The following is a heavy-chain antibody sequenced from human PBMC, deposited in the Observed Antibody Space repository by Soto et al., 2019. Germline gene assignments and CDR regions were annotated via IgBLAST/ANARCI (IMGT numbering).Heavy chain of an antibody. D-gene: IGHD3-22*01. CDR1: GGSISSGGYY. J-gene: IGHJ4*02. CDR3: ARGPDSSGYYYPYFDY. V-gene: IGHV4-31*03. Sequence: SETLSLTCTVSGGSISSGGYYWSWIRQHPGKGLEWIGYIYYSGSTYYNPSLKSRVTISVDTSKNQFSLKLSSVTAADTAVYYCARGPDSSGYYYPYFDYWGQGTLVTVSS. CDR2: IYYSGST.